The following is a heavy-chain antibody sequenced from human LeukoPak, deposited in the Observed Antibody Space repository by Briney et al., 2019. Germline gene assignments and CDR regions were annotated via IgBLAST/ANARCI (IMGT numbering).Heavy chain of an antibody. Sequence: GGSLRLSCAASGFTVSSNYMSWVRQAPGKGLEWVSVIYSGGSTYYADSVKGRFTISRDNSKNTLYLQMNSLRAEDTAVYYCATLPMPRIAVADWGQGTLVTVSS. D-gene: IGHD6-19*01. CDR3: ATLPMPRIAVAD. J-gene: IGHJ4*02. V-gene: IGHV3-53*01. CDR1: GFTVSSNY. CDR2: IYSGGST.